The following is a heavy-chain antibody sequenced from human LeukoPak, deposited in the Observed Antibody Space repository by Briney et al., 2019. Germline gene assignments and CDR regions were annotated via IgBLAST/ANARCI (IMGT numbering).Heavy chain of an antibody. CDR2: ISPTGSST. CDR1: GFTFTNYY. J-gene: IGHJ4*02. D-gene: IGHD2-8*02. V-gene: IGHV1-46*01. Sequence: ASVKVSCKASGFTFTNYYMHAGRQAPGHRLEWMGLISPTGSSTNYAQKFRGRVTMTRDTSTTTVYIELSSLRSEDTAVYYCALEESGGYFDYWGQGTLVTVSS. CDR3: ALEESGGYFDY.